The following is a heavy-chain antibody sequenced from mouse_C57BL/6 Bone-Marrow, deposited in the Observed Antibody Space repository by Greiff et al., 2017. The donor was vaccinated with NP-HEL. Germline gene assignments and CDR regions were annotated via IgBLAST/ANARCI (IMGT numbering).Heavy chain of an antibody. D-gene: IGHD2-2*01. J-gene: IGHJ3*01. Sequence: EVKLVESGGGLVQPGESLKLSCESNEYEFPSHDMSWVRKTPEKRLELVAAINSDGGSTYYPDTMERRFIISRDNTKKTLYLQMSSLMSEDTALYYCARTMVTTKGFAYWGQGTLVTVSA. CDR3: ARTMVTTKGFAY. CDR1: EYEFPSHD. V-gene: IGHV5-2*01. CDR2: INSDGGST.